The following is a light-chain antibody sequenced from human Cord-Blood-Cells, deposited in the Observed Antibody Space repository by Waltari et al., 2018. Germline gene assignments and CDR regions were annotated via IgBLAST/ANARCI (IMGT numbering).Light chain of an antibody. J-gene: IGKJ3*01. CDR1: QSISSY. Sequence: DIQMTQSPSSLSASVVDRVTITCRASQSISSYLNWYQQKPGKAPKLLIYAASSLQSGVPSRFSGSGSGTDFTLTISSLQPEDFATYYCQQSYSTLFTFGPGTKEDIK. CDR3: QQSYSTLFT. V-gene: IGKV1-39*01. CDR2: AAS.